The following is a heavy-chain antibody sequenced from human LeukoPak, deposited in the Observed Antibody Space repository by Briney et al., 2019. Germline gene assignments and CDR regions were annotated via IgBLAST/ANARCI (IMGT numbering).Heavy chain of an antibody. V-gene: IGHV3-23*01. CDR1: GFTFSRYA. Sequence: GGSLRLSCAASGFTFSRYAMSWVRQAPGKGLEWVSVISGSGGSTYYADSVKGRFAISRDNSKNILYLQMNSLRAEDTAIYYCAKDRGLTLGAWHFDFWGQGTLVTVSS. D-gene: IGHD3-10*01. J-gene: IGHJ4*02. CDR3: AKDRGLTLGAWHFDF. CDR2: ISGSGGST.